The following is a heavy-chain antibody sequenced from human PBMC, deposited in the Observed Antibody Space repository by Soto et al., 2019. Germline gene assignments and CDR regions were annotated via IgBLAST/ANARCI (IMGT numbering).Heavy chain of an antibody. CDR1: GFTSSNAW. J-gene: IGHJ4*02. D-gene: IGHD3-3*01. CDR2: IKSKTDGGTT. CDR3: TTEVFWSGYYSFAY. Sequence: GGSLRLSCAASGFTSSNAWMNWVRQAPGKGLEWVGRIKSKTDGGTTDYAAPVKGRFTISRDDSKNTLYLQMNSLKTEDTAVYYCTTEVFWSGYYSFAYRGQGTLVTVSS. V-gene: IGHV3-15*07.